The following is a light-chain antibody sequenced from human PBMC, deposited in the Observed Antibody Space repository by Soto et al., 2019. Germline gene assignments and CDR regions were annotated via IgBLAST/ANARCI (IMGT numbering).Light chain of an antibody. J-gene: IGKJ5*01. Sequence: IQMTQSPSSLSSSLGYRFTVTCLASQTISNYLNWYQQKSGRAPELLVYAASNLQSGVPSRFTGSGSGTHFTLTISGLEPADFATYFCQQSYNTPITFGQGTRLEIK. V-gene: IGKV1-39*01. CDR1: QTISNY. CDR3: QQSYNTPIT. CDR2: AAS.